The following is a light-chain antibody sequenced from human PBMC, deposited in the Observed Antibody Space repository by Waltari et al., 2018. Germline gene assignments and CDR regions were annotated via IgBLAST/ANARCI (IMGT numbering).Light chain of an antibody. Sequence: QSALTQPRSVSGSPGQSVTISCSGTSSDVGGYNYVSWYQQHPGKAPKFIIYEVNKRPSGVPDRFSGSKSGNTASLTISGLQDEDEADYYGYSYADSYTWVFGGGTKLTVL. CDR2: EVN. CDR1: SSDVGGYNY. CDR3: YSYADSYTWV. V-gene: IGLV2-11*01. J-gene: IGLJ3*02.